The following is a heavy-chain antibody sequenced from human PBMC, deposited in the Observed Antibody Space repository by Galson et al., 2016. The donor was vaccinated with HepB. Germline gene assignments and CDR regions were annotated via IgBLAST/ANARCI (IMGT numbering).Heavy chain of an antibody. V-gene: IGHV4-59*01. J-gene: IGHJ6*02. CDR2: IYSDATT. CDR3: ARAGARSGTYSGMDV. CDR1: GGPISNYF. Sequence: QVQLQESGPGLVKPSETLSLTCTVSGGPISNYFWTWVRQPPGKGLEWIGYIYSDATTNYSPSLKRRVTISIDPSKSPFSRKLSAVTAADTAVYYCARAGARSGTYSGMDVWGQGTTVTVPS. D-gene: IGHD3-10*01.